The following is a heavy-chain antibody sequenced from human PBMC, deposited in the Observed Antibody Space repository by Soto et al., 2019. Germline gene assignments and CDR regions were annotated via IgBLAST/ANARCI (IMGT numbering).Heavy chain of an antibody. CDR3: ARQEYSTTWYLKY. Sequence: GGSLSLSCAASGFPFSAYAMSWVRQAPGKGLEWVSVISGSGGATYYADSVKGRFTISRDNSKNTLYLQMNSLRAEDTAVYYCARQEYSTTWYLKYWGQGTLVTVSS. V-gene: IGHV3-23*01. CDR2: ISGSGGAT. CDR1: GFPFSAYA. D-gene: IGHD6-13*01. J-gene: IGHJ4*02.